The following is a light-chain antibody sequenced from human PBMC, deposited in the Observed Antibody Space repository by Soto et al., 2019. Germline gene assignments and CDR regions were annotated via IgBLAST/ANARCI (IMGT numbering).Light chain of an antibody. V-gene: IGKV3-20*01. CDR2: GTS. CDR1: QTVSSTY. Sequence: EIGLTQSQGTLSLSPGERATLSCRTSQTVSSTYLAWYQQKRGQAPRLLIYGTSNRATVIPDRFSGSGSGTDFTLTISRLEPEDFALYHCQLYGSSPLYSFAQGTELEIK. CDR3: QLYGSSPLYS. J-gene: IGKJ2*01.